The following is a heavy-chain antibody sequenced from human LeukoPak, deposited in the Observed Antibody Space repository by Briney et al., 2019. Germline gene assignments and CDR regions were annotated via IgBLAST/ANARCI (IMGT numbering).Heavy chain of an antibody. CDR2: IYHSGST. D-gene: IGHD3-3*01. J-gene: IGHJ4*01. CDR1: SHSISSGDY. V-gene: IGHV4-38-2*02. Sequence: KPSETLSLTCIVSSHSISSGDYWGWIRQPPGKGLDWIASIYHSGSTYYNPSLKSRVTISVDTSKSQFSLKLTSVTAADTAVYYCARDWSGPYYFDYWGQGTLVTVSS. CDR3: ARDWSGPYYFDY.